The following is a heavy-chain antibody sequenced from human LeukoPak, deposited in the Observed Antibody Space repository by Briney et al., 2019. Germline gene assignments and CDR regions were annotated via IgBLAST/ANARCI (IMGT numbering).Heavy chain of an antibody. J-gene: IGHJ4*02. CDR2: INPNSGGT. D-gene: IGHD2-2*01. CDR1: GYTFTGYF. CDR3: VRDRRDTSTWTPDY. Sequence: ASVKVSCKASGYTFTGYFMHWVRQAPALGLEWMGWINPNSGGTNYAQKFQGRVTMTRDTSISTAYIELSRLRSDDTAIYYCVRDRRDTSTWTPDYWGQGTLVTVSS. V-gene: IGHV1-2*02.